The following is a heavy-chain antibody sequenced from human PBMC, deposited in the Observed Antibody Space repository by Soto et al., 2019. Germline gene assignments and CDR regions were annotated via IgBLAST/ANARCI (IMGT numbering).Heavy chain of an antibody. J-gene: IGHJ4*02. V-gene: IGHV3-23*01. Sequence: VQLLESGGGLVQPGGSLRISCAASGFTFRDYAMNWVRQAPGKGLEWVSDISGSGDSARYADSVRGRFTISRDNSRNTLYLQRNSLRVDDTAVYYCGKERRGSGWSVCNYWGQGTLVTVSS. CDR3: GKERRGSGWSVCNY. D-gene: IGHD6-19*01. CDR1: GFTFRDYA. CDR2: ISGSGDSA.